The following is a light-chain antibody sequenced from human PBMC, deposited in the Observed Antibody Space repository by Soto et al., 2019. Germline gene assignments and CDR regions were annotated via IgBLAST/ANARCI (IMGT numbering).Light chain of an antibody. CDR2: GAS. V-gene: IGKV3-15*01. CDR1: QSVNSR. CDR3: QQHSKWPRT. J-gene: IGKJ1*01. Sequence: EIVLTQSPGTLSLSPGERGSLXCRASQSVNSRLAWYQHKPGQAPRLLFYGASTRATDIPARFSGTGSGTEFTLTISSLQSEDFAVYYCQQHSKWPRTFGQGTKVDIK.